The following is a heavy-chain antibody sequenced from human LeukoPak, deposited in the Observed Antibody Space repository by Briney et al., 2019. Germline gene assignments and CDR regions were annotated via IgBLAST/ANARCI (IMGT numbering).Heavy chain of an antibody. CDR1: GFTFSSYW. V-gene: IGHV3-74*01. J-gene: IGHJ4*02. D-gene: IGHD3-10*01. CDR3: AGGSTLDRGLVYY. Sequence: GGSLRLSCTVSGFTFSSYWMHWVRQGPGKGLVWVSRISGDESTTSYADSVKGRFTIFRDNAKNTLFLQMNSLRVEDAAVHYCAGGSTLDRGLVYYWGQGTLVTVSS. CDR2: ISGDESTT.